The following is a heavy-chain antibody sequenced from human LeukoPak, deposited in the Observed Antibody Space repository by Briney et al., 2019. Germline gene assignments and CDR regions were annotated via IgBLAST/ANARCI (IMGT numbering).Heavy chain of an antibody. V-gene: IGHV4-39*07. J-gene: IGHJ5*02. CDR3: AREQNSSAGS. CDR1: GGFISSSSHY. CDR2: IYYSGST. D-gene: IGHD6-6*01. Sequence: PSETLSLTCTVSGGFISSSSHYCAWIRQPPGKGLEWIGSIYYSGSTYYSPSLKSRVTISVHTSKNQFSLKLSSVTAADTAVYYCAREQNSSAGSWGQGTLVTVSS.